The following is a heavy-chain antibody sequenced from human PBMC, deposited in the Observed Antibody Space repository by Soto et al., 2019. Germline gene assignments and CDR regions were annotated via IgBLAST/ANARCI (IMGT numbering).Heavy chain of an antibody. Sequence: ASVKVSCKASGYAFTSYGISWVRQAPGQGLEWMGWISAYNGNTNYAQKLQGRVTMTTDTSTSTAYMELRSLRSDDTAVYYCAREALLRLYYYYGMDVWGQGTTVTVSS. CDR2: ISAYNGNT. J-gene: IGHJ6*02. CDR3: AREALLRLYYYYGMDV. V-gene: IGHV1-18*01. CDR1: GYAFTSYG. D-gene: IGHD1-26*01.